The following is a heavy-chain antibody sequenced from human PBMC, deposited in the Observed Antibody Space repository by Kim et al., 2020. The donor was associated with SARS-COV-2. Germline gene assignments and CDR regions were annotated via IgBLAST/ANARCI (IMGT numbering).Heavy chain of an antibody. J-gene: IGHJ4*02. CDR2: IDSSSSTI. V-gene: IGHV3-48*02. Sequence: GGSLRLSCAASGFTFSSYSMNWVRQAPGKGLEWVSYIDSSSSTIYYADSVKGRFTISRNSAKNTLFLQMNSLRDEDTAVYYCARTRLLDCWGQGTLVTGS. CDR1: GFTFSSYS. CDR3: ARTRLLDC.